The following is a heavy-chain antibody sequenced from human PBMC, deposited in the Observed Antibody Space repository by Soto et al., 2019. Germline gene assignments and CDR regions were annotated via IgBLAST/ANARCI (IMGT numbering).Heavy chain of an antibody. V-gene: IGHV3-23*01. CDR2: ISGSGGST. Sequence: EVQLLESGGGLVQPGQSLRLSCAASGFTFSNYAMSWVRQAPGKGLEWVSAISGSGGSTYYADSVKGRFTISRDNSKNTLYLQMNSLRAEDTEVYYSGQDYDILPGYLLRYYMDVWGKGTTVTVFS. J-gene: IGHJ6*03. CDR3: GQDYDILPGYLLRYYMDV. D-gene: IGHD3-9*01. CDR1: GFTFSNYA.